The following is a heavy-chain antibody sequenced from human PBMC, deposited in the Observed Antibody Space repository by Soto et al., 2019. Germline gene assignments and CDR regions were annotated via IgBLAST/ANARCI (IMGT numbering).Heavy chain of an antibody. CDR1: GFTFTTYG. V-gene: IGHV3-23*01. J-gene: IGHJ5*02. D-gene: IGHD2-2*01. CDR2: ISGSGGST. Sequence: GGSLRLSCAASGFTFTTYGMSWVRQTPGKGLEWVSAISGSGGSTYYCDSVKGRFTISRDNAKKTVYLQMNGLRAEDTAVYYCARDPGPRAAAIRGLGWFDPWGQGTLVTVSS. CDR3: ARDPGPRAAAIRGLGWFDP.